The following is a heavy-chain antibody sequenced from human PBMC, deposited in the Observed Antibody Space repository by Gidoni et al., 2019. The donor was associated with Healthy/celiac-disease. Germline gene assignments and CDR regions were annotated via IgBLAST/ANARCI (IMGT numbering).Heavy chain of an antibody. CDR1: GGSISSYY. V-gene: IGHV4-59*08. J-gene: IGHJ6*03. CDR3: ARHLVQLERPYYYYYMDV. CDR2: IYYSGST. Sequence: QVQLQESGPGLVKPSETLSLTCTVSGGSISSYYWSWIRQPPGKGLEWIGYIYYSGSTNYNPSLKSRVTISVDTSKNQFSLKLSSVTAADTAVYYCARHLVQLERPYYYYYMDVWGKGTTVTVSS. D-gene: IGHD1-1*01.